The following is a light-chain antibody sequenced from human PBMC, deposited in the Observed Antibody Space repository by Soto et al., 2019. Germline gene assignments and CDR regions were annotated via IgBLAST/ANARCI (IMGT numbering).Light chain of an antibody. CDR2: AAS. Sequence: DIQMTPFSSSLSASVGDRVTITCRASQGIRNDLGWYQQKPGKAPKRLIYAASSLQSGVPSRFSGSGSGTEFTLAIRSLQPEDSATFYCLQHSTYPLTFGQGTKVAIK. V-gene: IGKV1-17*01. CDR3: LQHSTYPLT. J-gene: IGKJ1*01. CDR1: QGIRND.